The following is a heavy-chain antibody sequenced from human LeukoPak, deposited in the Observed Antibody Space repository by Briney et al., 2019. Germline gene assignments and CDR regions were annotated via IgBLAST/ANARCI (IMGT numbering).Heavy chain of an antibody. V-gene: IGHV4-59*08. CDR3: ARHGDDSSGYYLDY. CDR2: IYYSGST. CDR1: GGSISSYY. D-gene: IGHD3-22*01. J-gene: IGHJ4*02. Sequence: SETLSLTCTVSGGSISSYYWSWIRQPPGKGLEWIGYIYYSGSTNYNPSLKSRVTISVDTSKNQFSLKLSSVTAADTAVYYCARHGDDSSGYYLDYWGQGTLVTVSS.